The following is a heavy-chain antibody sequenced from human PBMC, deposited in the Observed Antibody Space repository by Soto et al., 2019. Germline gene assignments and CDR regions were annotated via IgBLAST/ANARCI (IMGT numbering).Heavy chain of an antibody. J-gene: IGHJ6*03. CDR1: GFTFSSYA. V-gene: IGHV3-23*01. Sequence: GGSLRLSCAASGFTFSSYAMSWVRQAPGKGLEWVSAISGSGGSTYYADSVKGRFTISRDNSKNTLYLQMNSLRAEDTAVYYCAKGYYDFWSGYYTYYYYYMDVWGKGTTVTVSS. CDR3: AKGYYDFWSGYYTYYYYYMDV. CDR2: ISGSGGST. D-gene: IGHD3-3*01.